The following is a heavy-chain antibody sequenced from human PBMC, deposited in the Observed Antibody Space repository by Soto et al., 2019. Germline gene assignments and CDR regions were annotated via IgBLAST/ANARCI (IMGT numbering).Heavy chain of an antibody. CDR2: INHSGST. CDR1: GGSFSVYY. Sequence: PSETLSLTCAVYGGSFSVYYWSWIRQPPGKGLEWIGEINHSGSTNYNPSLKSRVTISVDTSKNQFSLKLSSVTAADTAVYYCASKNSSSMHYWGQGTLVTVSS. D-gene: IGHD6-6*01. V-gene: IGHV4-34*01. J-gene: IGHJ4*02. CDR3: ASKNSSSMHY.